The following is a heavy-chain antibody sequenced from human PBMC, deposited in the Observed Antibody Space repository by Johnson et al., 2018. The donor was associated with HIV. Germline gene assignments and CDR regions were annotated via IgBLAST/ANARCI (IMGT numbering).Heavy chain of an antibody. J-gene: IGHJ3*02. V-gene: IGHV3-23*04. Sequence: EVQLVESGGGLVQPGGSLRLSCVASGFTFSSYAMSWVRQAPGKGLEWVSAISGSGGSTYYADSVKGRFTISRDNSKNTLYLQMNSLRAEDTAVYYCAKDHGYSSSPVEAFDIWGQGTMVTVSS. CDR1: GFTFSSYA. D-gene: IGHD6-13*01. CDR3: AKDHGYSSSPVEAFDI. CDR2: ISGSGGST.